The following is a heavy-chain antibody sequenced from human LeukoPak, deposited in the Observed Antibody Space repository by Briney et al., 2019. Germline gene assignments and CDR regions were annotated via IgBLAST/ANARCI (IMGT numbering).Heavy chain of an antibody. CDR1: GVSFSGYY. Sequence: PSETLSLTCAVYGVSFSGYYWSWLRQPPGKGLEWIGEINHSGSTNYNPSLKSRVTISVDTSKNQFSLKLSSVTAADTAVYYCAREDPLIEMATIRESVWFDPWGQGTLVTVSS. CDR2: INHSGST. J-gene: IGHJ5*02. V-gene: IGHV4-34*01. D-gene: IGHD5-24*01. CDR3: AREDPLIEMATIRESVWFDP.